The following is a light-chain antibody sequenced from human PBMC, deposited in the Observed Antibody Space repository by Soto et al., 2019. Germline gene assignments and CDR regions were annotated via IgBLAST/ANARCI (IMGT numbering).Light chain of an antibody. V-gene: IGLV2-8*01. CDR1: SSDVGGYNY. CDR2: EVS. Sequence: QSVLTQPPSASGSPGRSVTISCSGTSSDVGGYNYVSWYQQHPGKAPKVMIYEVSKRPSGVPDRFSGSKSGNTASLTVSGLQAEDEADYYCSSYTGSNNLGFGGGTKLTVL. J-gene: IGLJ3*02. CDR3: SSYTGSNNLG.